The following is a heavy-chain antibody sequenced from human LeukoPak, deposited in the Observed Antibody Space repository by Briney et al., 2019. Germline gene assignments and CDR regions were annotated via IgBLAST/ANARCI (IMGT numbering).Heavy chain of an antibody. V-gene: IGHV4-59*08. CDR2: IYYSGST. CDR3: ARHTGYSYGKYYFDY. Sequence: PSETLSLTCTVSGGSISSYYWSWIRQPPGKGLEWIGYIYYSGSTNYNPSLKSRVTISVDTSKSQFSLKLSSVTAADTAVYYCARHTGYSYGKYYFDYWGQGTLVTVSS. J-gene: IGHJ4*02. CDR1: GGSISSYY. D-gene: IGHD5-18*01.